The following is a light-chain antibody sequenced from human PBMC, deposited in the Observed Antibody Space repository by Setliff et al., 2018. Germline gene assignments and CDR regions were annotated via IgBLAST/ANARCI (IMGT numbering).Light chain of an antibody. Sequence: QSVLTQPPSASGSPGQSLTISCTGTSNDVGAYNYVSWYQQHPGKAPKLMIYEVTKRPSGVPDRFSGSKSGNTASLTVSGLQGEDEADYYCSSYASSINPYVFGTGTKATVL. CDR1: SNDVGAYNY. V-gene: IGLV2-8*01. CDR2: EVT. J-gene: IGLJ1*01. CDR3: SSYASSINPYV.